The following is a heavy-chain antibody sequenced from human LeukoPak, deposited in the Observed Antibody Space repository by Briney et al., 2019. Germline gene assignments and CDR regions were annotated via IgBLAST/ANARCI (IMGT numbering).Heavy chain of an antibody. CDR2: ITPIFGTA. CDR3: AREGGITVFGVAQPGGAFDI. V-gene: IGHV1-69*05. Sequence: ASVKVSCKASGGTFSSYAISWVRQAPGQGLEWMGGITPIFGTAKYAQKVQGRVTMSTDESTSTAYMELSSLRSEDTAVYYCAREGGITVFGVAQPGGAFDIWGQGTMVTVSS. D-gene: IGHD3-3*01. J-gene: IGHJ3*02. CDR1: GGTFSSYA.